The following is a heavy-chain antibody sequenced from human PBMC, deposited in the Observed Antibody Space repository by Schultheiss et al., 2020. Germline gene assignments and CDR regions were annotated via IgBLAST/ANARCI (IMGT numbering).Heavy chain of an antibody. CDR2: IYYRGSP. D-gene: IGHD6-19*01. CDR3: ARVRTSGWLIDY. Sequence: SETLSLTCSVSGGSISRNYWGWIRQPPGKGLEWIGYIYYRGSPNYNPSFKSRVTTSVDTSKNQFSLKLSSVTAADTAVYYCARVRTSGWLIDYWGQGTLVTVSS. CDR1: GGSISRNY. V-gene: IGHV4-59*12. J-gene: IGHJ4*02.